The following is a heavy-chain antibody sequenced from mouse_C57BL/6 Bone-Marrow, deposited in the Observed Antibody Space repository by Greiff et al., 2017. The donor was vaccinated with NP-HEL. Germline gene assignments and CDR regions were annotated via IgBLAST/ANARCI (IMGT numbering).Heavy chain of an antibody. J-gene: IGHJ1*03. D-gene: IGHD1-1*01. V-gene: IGHV5S21*01. CDR2: ISIGGDYI. CDR3: AREDYGSSYWYFDV. CDR1: GFTFSSYA. Sequence: EVQLVESGEGLVKPGGSLKLSCAASGFTFSSYAMSWVRQTPEKRLEWVAYISIGGDYIYYADTVKGRFTISRDNARNTLYLQMSSLKSEDTAMYYCAREDYGSSYWYFDVWGTGTTVTVSS.